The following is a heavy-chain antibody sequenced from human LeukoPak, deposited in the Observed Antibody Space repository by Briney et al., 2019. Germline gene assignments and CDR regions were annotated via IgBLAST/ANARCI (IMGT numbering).Heavy chain of an antibody. CDR2: IYYSGST. CDR3: ARHDYYDNLRVDY. Sequence: PSETLSLTCTVSGGSISSSSYYWGWIRQPPGKGLEWIGSIYYSGSTYYNPSLKSRVTISVDTSKNQFSLKLSSVTAADTAVYYCARHDYYDNLRVDYWGQGTLVTVSS. J-gene: IGHJ4*02. V-gene: IGHV4-39*07. D-gene: IGHD3-22*01. CDR1: GGSISSSSYY.